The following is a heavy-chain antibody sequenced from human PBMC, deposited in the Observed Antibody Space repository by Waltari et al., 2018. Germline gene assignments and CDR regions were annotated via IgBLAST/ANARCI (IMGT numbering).Heavy chain of an antibody. CDR2: IKSEGSGG. CDR3: ANHRPGGYGMEV. CDR1: GFTFSNFW. D-gene: IGHD2-15*01. V-gene: IGHV3-74*01. J-gene: IGHJ6*02. Sequence: EVQLVESGGGLVQPGGSLRLSCEAFGFTFSNFWMHWVRQAPGKGLMWGSRIKSEGSGGTYADSVRGRFTVSRDNTKNTLYLQMSSLRGDDTAVYYCANHRPGGYGMEVWGQGTTVTVSS.